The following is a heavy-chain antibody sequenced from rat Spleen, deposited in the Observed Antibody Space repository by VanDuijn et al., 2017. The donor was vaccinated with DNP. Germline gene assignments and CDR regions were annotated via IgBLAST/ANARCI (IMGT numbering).Heavy chain of an antibody. J-gene: IGHJ1*01. Sequence: EVQLVESGGCLVQPGRSLKLSCAASGFTFSSFAMAWVRQAPTKGLEWVAYISHSGGSTYYPDSVKGRFTLSRDNAKSTLYPQMDSLRSEDTATYSCARQSTTAHWYFDFWGPGTMVTVSS. D-gene: IGHD1-1*01. CDR3: ARQSTTAHWYFDF. CDR2: ISHSGGST. CDR1: GFTFSSFA. V-gene: IGHV5-25*01.